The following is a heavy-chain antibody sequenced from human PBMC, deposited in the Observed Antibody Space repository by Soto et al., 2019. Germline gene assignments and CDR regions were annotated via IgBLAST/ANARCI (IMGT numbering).Heavy chain of an antibody. CDR3: ARQFLESGSYGMDV. D-gene: IGHD3-3*01. J-gene: IGHJ6*02. V-gene: IGHV4-34*01. Sequence: PSETLSLTCAVYGGSFSAYYWSWVRQPPGKGLEWIGEINHSGSTNYNPSLKGRVTISVDTSKNQFSLKLCSVTAADTAVYYCARQFLESGSYGMDVWGQGTTVTVSS. CDR2: INHSGST. CDR1: GGSFSAYY.